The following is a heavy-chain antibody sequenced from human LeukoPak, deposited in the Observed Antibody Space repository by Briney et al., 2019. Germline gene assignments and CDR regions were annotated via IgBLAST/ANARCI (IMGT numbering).Heavy chain of an antibody. CDR1: SDSFTDYY. CDR2: ISTPGST. V-gene: IGHV4-4*07. CDR3: ARREQLVRDY. D-gene: IGHD6-6*01. Sequence: SETLSLTCSVSSDSFTDYYWTWIRQPAGWGLEWLGRISTPGSTNYNPSLKSRLTMSVDTSNKQFSLRLTSVTAADTAVYYCARREQLVRDYWGQGTLVTVSS. J-gene: IGHJ4*02.